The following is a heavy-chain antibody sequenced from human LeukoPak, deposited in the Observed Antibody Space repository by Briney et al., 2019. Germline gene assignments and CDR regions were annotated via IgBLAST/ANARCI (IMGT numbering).Heavy chain of an antibody. J-gene: IGHJ3*02. V-gene: IGHV4-39*01. CDR2: IYYSGSI. D-gene: IGHD3-3*01. Sequence: SETLSLTCTVSGGSISSSSYYWGWIRQPPGKGLEWIGSIYYSGSIYYNPSLKSRVTISVDTSKNQFSLKLSSVTAADTAVYYCARSTIFGVVDAFDIWGQGTMVTVSS. CDR3: ARSTIFGVVDAFDI. CDR1: GGSISSSSYY.